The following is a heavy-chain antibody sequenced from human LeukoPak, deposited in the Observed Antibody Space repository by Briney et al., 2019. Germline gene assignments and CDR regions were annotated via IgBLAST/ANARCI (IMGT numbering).Heavy chain of an antibody. CDR1: GYRFISNY. CDR3: AREGSYCVGGDCYSFDF. D-gene: IGHD2-21*02. Sequence: ASVKVSCKASGYRFISNYIQWVRQAPGLGPEWMGWMHPGNGNTRYAEKFQGRVTMTRDTSINTAYMDLSSLRSDDTAVYYCAREGSYCVGGDCYSFDFWVQGTLITVSS. J-gene: IGHJ4*02. V-gene: IGHV1-2*02. CDR2: MHPGNGNT.